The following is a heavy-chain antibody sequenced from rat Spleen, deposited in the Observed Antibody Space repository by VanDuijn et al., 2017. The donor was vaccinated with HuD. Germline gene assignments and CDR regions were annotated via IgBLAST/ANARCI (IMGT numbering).Heavy chain of an antibody. CDR3: ARYGIYYYSAPFDY. V-gene: IGHV5-19*01. J-gene: IGHJ2*01. CDR1: GFTFSNYG. Sequence: EVQLVESGGGLVQPGRSLKLSCAASGFTFSNYGMHWIRQAPTKGLEWVASISPSGGSTYYRDSVKGRFTISRDNAKSTLYLQMDSLRSEDTATYYCARYGIYYYSAPFDYWGQGVMVTVSS. D-gene: IGHD1-1*01. CDR2: ISPSGGST.